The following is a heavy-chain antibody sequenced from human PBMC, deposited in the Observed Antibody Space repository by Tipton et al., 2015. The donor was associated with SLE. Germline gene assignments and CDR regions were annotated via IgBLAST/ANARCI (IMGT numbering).Heavy chain of an antibody. Sequence: TLSLTCTVSGGSISSDSYYWSWIRQPAGKGLEWIGRIYTSGSTNYNPSLKSRVTISVDTSKNQFSLKLSSVTAADTAVYYCARAIAYQQLAPMDVWGKGTTVTVSS. D-gene: IGHD6-13*01. CDR1: GGSISSDSYY. J-gene: IGHJ6*03. CDR3: ARAIAYQQLAPMDV. CDR2: IYTSGST. V-gene: IGHV4-61*02.